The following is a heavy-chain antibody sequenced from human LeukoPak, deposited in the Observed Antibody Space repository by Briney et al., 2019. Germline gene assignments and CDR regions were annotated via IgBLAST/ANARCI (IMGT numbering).Heavy chain of an antibody. CDR3: TTGLVVSSGYYSVDY. J-gene: IGHJ4*02. CDR2: IKSKTDGGTT. D-gene: IGHD3-22*01. Sequence: GGSLRLSCAASGFTFSSYEMSWVRQAPGKGLEWVGRIKSKTDGGTTDYAAPVKGRFTISRDDSKNTLYLQMNSLKTEDTAVYYCTTGLVVSSGYYSVDYWGQGTLVTVSS. CDR1: GFTFSSYE. V-gene: IGHV3-15*01.